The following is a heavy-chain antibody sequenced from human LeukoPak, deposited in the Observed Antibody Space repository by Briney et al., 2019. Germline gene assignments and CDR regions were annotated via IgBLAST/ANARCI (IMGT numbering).Heavy chain of an antibody. CDR1: GYTFTSYG. J-gene: IGHJ4*02. CDR3: ARDVRRAYYYDSSGSIL. Sequence: ASVKVSCKASGYTFTSYGISWVRQAPGQGLEWMGWISAYNGNTDYAQKLQGRVTMTTDTSTSTAYMELRSLRSDDTAVYYCARDVRRAYYYDSSGSILWGQGTLVTVSS. V-gene: IGHV1-18*01. D-gene: IGHD3-22*01. CDR2: ISAYNGNT.